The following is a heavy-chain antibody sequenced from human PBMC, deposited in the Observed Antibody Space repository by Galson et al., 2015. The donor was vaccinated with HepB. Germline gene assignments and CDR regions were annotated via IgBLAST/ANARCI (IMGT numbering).Heavy chain of an antibody. D-gene: IGHD3-3*01. CDR3: ARDADYDFWSGYYGLDY. CDR1: GFTFSSYG. Sequence: SLRLSCAASGFTFSSYGMHWVRQAPGKGLEWVAVIWYDGSNKYYADSVKGRFTISRDNSKNTLYLQMNSLRAEDTAVYYCARDADYDFWSGYYGLDYWGQGTLVTVSS. J-gene: IGHJ4*02. V-gene: IGHV3-33*01. CDR2: IWYDGSNK.